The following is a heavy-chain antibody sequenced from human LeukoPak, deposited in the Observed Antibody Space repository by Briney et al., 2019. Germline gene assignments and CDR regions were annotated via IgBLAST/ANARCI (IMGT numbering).Heavy chain of an antibody. CDR3: ARGVAALMDV. J-gene: IGHJ6*03. D-gene: IGHD6-6*01. Sequence: GGSLRLSCAASRFTFSNYWMNWVRQAPGKGLEWVANIKQDASEKYYVDSVRGGFTISRDNAKNSLYLQMDSLRGEDTAVYFCARGVAALMDVWGKGTTVTVSS. CDR2: IKQDASEK. CDR1: RFTFSNYW. V-gene: IGHV3-7*04.